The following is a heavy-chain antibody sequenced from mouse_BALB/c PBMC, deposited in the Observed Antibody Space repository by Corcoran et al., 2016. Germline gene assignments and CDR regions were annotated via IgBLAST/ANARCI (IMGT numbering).Heavy chain of an antibody. CDR1: GYTFTNYG. CDR3: ARWGGNYYFDY. CDR2: INTYTGEP. D-gene: IGHD2-1*01. Sequence: QIQLVQSGPELKKPGETVKISCKASGYTFTNYGMNWVKQAPGKGLKWMGWINTYTGEPTYADDFKGRFAFSLEISASTAYLQINNLKNEDTATYFCARWGGNYYFDYWGQGTTLTVSS. V-gene: IGHV9-3-1*01. J-gene: IGHJ2*01.